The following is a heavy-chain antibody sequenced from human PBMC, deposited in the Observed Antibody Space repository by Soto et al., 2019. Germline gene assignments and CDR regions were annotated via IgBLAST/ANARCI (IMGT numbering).Heavy chain of an antibody. Sequence: GGSLRLSCAASGFTVSGNYMSWVRQAPGKGLEWVSVIYSGGSTYYADSVKGRFTISRDNSKNTLYLQMNSLRAEDTAVYYCARDREGVIVRDWGQGTLVTVSS. CDR1: GFTVSGNY. CDR2: IYSGGST. CDR3: ARDREGVIVRD. D-gene: IGHD3-16*02. J-gene: IGHJ4*02. V-gene: IGHV3-53*01.